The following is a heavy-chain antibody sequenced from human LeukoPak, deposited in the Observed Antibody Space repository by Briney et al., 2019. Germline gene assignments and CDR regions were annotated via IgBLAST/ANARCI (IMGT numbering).Heavy chain of an antibody. CDR2: FHPYGTL. V-gene: IGHV4-34*01. D-gene: IGHD5-24*01. CDR1: GRSYSDHY. CDR3: ARGRDRSKAGDH. J-gene: IGHJ4*02. Sequence: PSDTLSLMCALCGRSYSDHYCPWLPQPPGKALVWLGDFHPYGTLYYNSSLRSLLTISIDTSKNQVSLRLTSVTAADTAFYYCARGRDRSKAGDHWGQGTLVTVSS.